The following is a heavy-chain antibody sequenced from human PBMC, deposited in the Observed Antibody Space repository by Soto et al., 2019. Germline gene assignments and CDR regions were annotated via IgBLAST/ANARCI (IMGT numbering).Heavy chain of an antibody. D-gene: IGHD3-10*01. J-gene: IGHJ4*02. Sequence: PGGSLRLSCAASGFTLTNYVMSWVRQPPGKGLEWVSGIGAGGGGTDYADSVKGRFTISRDNSKNTLYLQMNSLRAEDTAVYYCAKGRRGVVLRTYFDYWGQGTLVTVSS. CDR3: AKGRRGVVLRTYFDY. V-gene: IGHV3-23*01. CDR2: IGAGGGGT. CDR1: GFTLTNYV.